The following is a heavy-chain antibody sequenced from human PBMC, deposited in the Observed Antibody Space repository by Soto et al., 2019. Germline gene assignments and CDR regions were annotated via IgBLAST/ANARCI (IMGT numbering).Heavy chain of an antibody. D-gene: IGHD6-13*01. CDR3: AKGSVAAAGFDY. Sequence: PGGSLRLSCAASGFSFSRYAMSWVRQAPGKGLEWVSSTTNSGSSTSFADSVKGRFTVSRDNSKNRLYLQMNSLRADDTAVYYCAKGSVAAAGFDYWGQGTLVTVSS. CDR1: GFSFSRYA. V-gene: IGHV3-23*05. J-gene: IGHJ4*02. CDR2: TTNSGSST.